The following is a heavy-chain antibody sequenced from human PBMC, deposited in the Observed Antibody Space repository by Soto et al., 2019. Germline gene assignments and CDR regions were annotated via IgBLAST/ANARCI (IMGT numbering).Heavy chain of an antibody. V-gene: IGHV3-53*01. CDR2: IYSGGST. Sequence: EVQLVESGGGLIQPGGSLRLSCAASGFTVSSNYMSWVRQAPGKGLEWVSVIYSGGSTYYADSVKGRFTISRDNSKNTLYLQMNSLRAEDTAVYYCASQLRPFDYGMDVWGQGTTVTVSS. J-gene: IGHJ6*02. CDR1: GFTVSSNY. D-gene: IGHD4-17*01. CDR3: ASQLRPFDYGMDV.